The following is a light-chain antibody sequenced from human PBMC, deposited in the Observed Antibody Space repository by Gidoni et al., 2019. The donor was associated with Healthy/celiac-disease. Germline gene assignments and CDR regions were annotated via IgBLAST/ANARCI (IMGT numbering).Light chain of an antibody. CDR2: AAS. V-gene: IGKV1-39*01. J-gene: IGKJ3*01. CDR3: QQSYSTRLT. CDR1: QSISSY. Sequence: DIQMTQSPSSLSASVGDRVTITCRASQSISSYLNWYQQKPGKAPKLLIYAASSLQSGVPSRFSGIGSGTDFTLTISSLQPEDFATYYCQQSYSTRLTFXPXTKVDIK.